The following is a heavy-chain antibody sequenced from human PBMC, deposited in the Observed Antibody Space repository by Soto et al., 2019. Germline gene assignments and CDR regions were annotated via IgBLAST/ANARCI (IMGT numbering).Heavy chain of an antibody. Sequence: GESLKISCAASGFTFSSYAMSWVRQAPGKGLEWVSVISGSDDSTYYADSVKGRFTISRDNSKNTLYLQMNSLRAEDTAVYYCAKYPYYYDSSGYLDWGQGTLVTVSS. D-gene: IGHD3-22*01. CDR2: ISGSDDST. J-gene: IGHJ4*02. CDR3: AKYPYYYDSSGYLD. V-gene: IGHV3-23*01. CDR1: GFTFSSYA.